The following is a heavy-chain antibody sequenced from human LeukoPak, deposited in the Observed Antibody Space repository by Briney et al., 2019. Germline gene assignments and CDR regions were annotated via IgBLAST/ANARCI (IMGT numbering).Heavy chain of an antibody. D-gene: IGHD3-22*01. CDR2: ISYDGSNK. CDR1: GFTFSSYA. Sequence: GGSLRLSCAASGFTFSSYAMHWVRQAPGKGLEWVAVISYDGSNKYYADSVKGRFTISRDNSKNTLYLQMNSLRAEDTAVYYCARDGDYDSSGYYYLPDYWGQGTLVTVSS. CDR3: ARDGDYDSSGYYYLPDY. J-gene: IGHJ4*02. V-gene: IGHV3-30*04.